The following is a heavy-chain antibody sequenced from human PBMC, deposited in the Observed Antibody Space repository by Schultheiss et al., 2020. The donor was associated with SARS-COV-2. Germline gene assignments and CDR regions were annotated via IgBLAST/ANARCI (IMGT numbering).Heavy chain of an antibody. CDR3: ARAAAGTYYYYGMDV. V-gene: IGHV3-21*01. Sequence: GGSLRLSCAASGFTFSSYWMHWVRQAPGKGPVWVSAIRASGGSTYYADSVKGRFTISRDNAKNSLYLQMNSLRAEDTAVYYCARAAAGTYYYYGMDVWGQGTTVTVSS. D-gene: IGHD6-13*01. J-gene: IGHJ6*02. CDR2: IRASGGST. CDR1: GFTFSSYW.